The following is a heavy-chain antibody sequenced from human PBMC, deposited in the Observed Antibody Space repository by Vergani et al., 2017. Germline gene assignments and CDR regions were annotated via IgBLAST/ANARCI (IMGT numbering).Heavy chain of an antibody. CDR3: ARGLVVGASEALWY. Sequence: VQLVESGGGVVQPGRSLRLSCAASGFTFSSYAMSWVRQAPGKGLEWVSAISGSGGSTYYADSVKGRFTISRDNSKNTLYLQMNSLRAEDTAVYYCARGLVVGASEALWYWGQGTLVTVSS. V-gene: IGHV3-23*04. D-gene: IGHD1-26*01. CDR2: ISGSGGST. J-gene: IGHJ4*02. CDR1: GFTFSSYA.